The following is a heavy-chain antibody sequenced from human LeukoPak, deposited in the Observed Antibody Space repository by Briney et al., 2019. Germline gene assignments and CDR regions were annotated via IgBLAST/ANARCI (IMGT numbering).Heavy chain of an antibody. CDR1: GYSISSGYY. Sequence: SETLSLTCAVSGYSISSGYYWGWIRQPPGKGLEWIGSIYHSGSTYYNPSLKSRVTISVDTSKNQFSLKLSSATAADAAVYYCARHSTDGYGRYWGQGTLVTVSS. CDR2: IYHSGST. V-gene: IGHV4-38-2*01. D-gene: IGHD2-2*01. CDR3: ARHSTDGYGRY. J-gene: IGHJ4*02.